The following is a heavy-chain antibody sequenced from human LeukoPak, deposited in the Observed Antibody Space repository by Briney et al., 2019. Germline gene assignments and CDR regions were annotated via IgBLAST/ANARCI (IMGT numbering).Heavy chain of an antibody. Sequence: GGSLRLSCAASGFTFSSYAMHWVRQAPGKGLEWVAVISYDGSNKYYADSVKGRFTISRDNSKNTLYLQMNSLRAEDTAVYYRASVEYDSSGYYPPFDYWGQGTLVTVSS. CDR3: ASVEYDSSGYYPPFDY. CDR2: ISYDGSNK. CDR1: GFTFSSYA. D-gene: IGHD3-22*01. V-gene: IGHV3-30-3*01. J-gene: IGHJ4*02.